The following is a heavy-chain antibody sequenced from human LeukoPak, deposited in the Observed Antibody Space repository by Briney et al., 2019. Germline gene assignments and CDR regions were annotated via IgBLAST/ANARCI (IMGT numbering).Heavy chain of an antibody. CDR1: GSTVSSNY. CDR2: IYSGGST. Sequence: GSPRLFCAASGSTVSSNYMSWVRQAPGKGLEWVSAIYSGGSTYYADSVKGRFTISRDNSKNTLYLQMNSLRAEDTAVYFCARWGVRSGTSDLFDYWGQGTLVIVSS. V-gene: IGHV3-53*01. J-gene: IGHJ4*02. CDR3: ARWGVRSGTSDLFDY. D-gene: IGHD3-10*01.